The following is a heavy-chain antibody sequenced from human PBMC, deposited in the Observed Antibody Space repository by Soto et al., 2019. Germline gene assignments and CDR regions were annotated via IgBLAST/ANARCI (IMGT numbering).Heavy chain of an antibody. CDR1: GYTFTNYG. CDR3: ATGRQLVGYFYHQLDV. CDR2: IGVYNGDT. Sequence: QVQLLQSGPEVKEPGASVKVSCKASGYTFTNYGINWVRQAPGQGLEWMGGIGVYNGDTHYTEKLQVRVTMTTDTSTSTDYMELRCLKFEDTAVYYCATGRQLVGYFYHQLDVWAKGTTVTVS. D-gene: IGHD6-6*01. J-gene: IGHJ6*03. V-gene: IGHV1-18*01.